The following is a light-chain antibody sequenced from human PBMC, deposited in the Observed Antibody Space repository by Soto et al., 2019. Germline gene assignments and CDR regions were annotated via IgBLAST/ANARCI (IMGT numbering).Light chain of an antibody. V-gene: IGKV2D-29*02. Sequence: VTTQTRLSLSVAPGQPASISLNSFRSLLHITGETFLFWYLQKPGQSPQLLIYEVSTRVSGVPDRFSGSGSGTDFTLEISRVETDDVGIYYCMQSTQLPPTFGQGTRLQI. CDR2: EVS. J-gene: IGKJ5*01. CDR3: MQSTQLPPT. CDR1: RSLLHITGETF.